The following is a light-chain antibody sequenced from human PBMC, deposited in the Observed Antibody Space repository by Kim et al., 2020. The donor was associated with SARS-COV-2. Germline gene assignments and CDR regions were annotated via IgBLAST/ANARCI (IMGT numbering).Light chain of an antibody. CDR2: SVS. J-gene: IGKJ2*01. CDR3: QQYGIAPPYT. V-gene: IGKV3-20*01. CDR1: QSVCIHC. Sequence: PVERATLSCRTSQSVCIHCLAWYQKRPGQAPRLLIYSVSNRATGIPDRFSGSGSGTDFTLTISRLEPEDFAVYYCQQYGIAPPYTFGQGTKLEI.